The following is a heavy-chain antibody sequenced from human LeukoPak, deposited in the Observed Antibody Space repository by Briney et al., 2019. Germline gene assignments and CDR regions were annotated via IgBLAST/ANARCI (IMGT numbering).Heavy chain of an antibody. CDR2: TYYSGST. D-gene: IGHD2-2*01. CDR1: GGSISSGGYY. J-gene: IGHJ5*02. Sequence: SQTLSLTCTVSGGSISSGGYYWSWIRQHPGKGLEWIGYTYYSGSTYYNPSLKSRVTISVDTSKNQFSLKLSSVTAADTAVYYCARAASQLLSNWFDPWGQGTLVTVSS. V-gene: IGHV4-31*03. CDR3: ARAASQLLSNWFDP.